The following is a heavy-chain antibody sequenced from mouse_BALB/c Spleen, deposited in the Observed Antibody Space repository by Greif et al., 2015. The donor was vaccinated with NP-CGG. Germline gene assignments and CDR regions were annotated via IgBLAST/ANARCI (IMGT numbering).Heavy chain of an antibody. Sequence: EVKLVESGGGLVQPGGSRKLSCAASGFTFSSFGMHWVRQAPEKGLEWVAYISSGSSTIYYADTVKGRFTISRDNPKNTLFLQMTSLRSEDTAMYYCARIDSSGSPFAYWGQGTLVTVSA. CDR1: GFTFSSFG. CDR3: ARIDSSGSPFAY. CDR2: ISSGSSTI. V-gene: IGHV5-17*02. J-gene: IGHJ3*01. D-gene: IGHD3-2*01.